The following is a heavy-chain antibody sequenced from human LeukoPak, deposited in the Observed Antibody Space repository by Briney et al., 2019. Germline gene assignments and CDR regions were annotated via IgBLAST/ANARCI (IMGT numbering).Heavy chain of an antibody. CDR1: GFTFSSYE. CDR3: ARVGDGYFDWLSYPDY. CDR2: ISSSGSTI. Sequence: PGGSLRLSCAASGFTFSSYEMNWVRQAPGKGLEWVSYISSSGSTIYYADSVKGRFTISRDNAKNSLYLQMNSLRAEDTAVYYCARVGDGYFDWLSYPDYWGQGTLVTASS. V-gene: IGHV3-48*03. J-gene: IGHJ4*02. D-gene: IGHD3-9*01.